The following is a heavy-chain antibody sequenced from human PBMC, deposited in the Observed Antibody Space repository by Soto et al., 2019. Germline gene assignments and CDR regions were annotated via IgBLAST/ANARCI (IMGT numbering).Heavy chain of an antibody. Sequence: QVPLVQSGAEAKRPGASVKVSCNASGYTFTTHDIHWVRQAPGQGLEWMGWMNTNTNSTDCAQKFQGRVTLTWNTSISTAYLELRRLKFDDTAVYYCAREVVEVVETTSLWFDPWGQGTLVTVSS. V-gene: IGHV1-8*01. D-gene: IGHD2-15*01. CDR2: MNTNTNST. CDR3: AREVVEVVETTSLWFDP. J-gene: IGHJ5*02. CDR1: GYTFTTHD.